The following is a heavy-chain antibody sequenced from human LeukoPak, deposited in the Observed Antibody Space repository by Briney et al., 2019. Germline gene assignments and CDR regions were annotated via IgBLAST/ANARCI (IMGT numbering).Heavy chain of an antibody. CDR1: GFTFSSYA. Sequence: GGSLRLSCAASGFTFSSYAMSWVRQAPGKGLEWVSAISGSGGSTYYADSVKGRSTISRDNSKNTLYLQMNSLRAEDTAVYYCAKLTFGVVIPGTNWFDPWGQGTLVTVSS. J-gene: IGHJ5*02. V-gene: IGHV3-23*01. CDR3: AKLTFGVVIPGTNWFDP. D-gene: IGHD3-3*01. CDR2: ISGSGGST.